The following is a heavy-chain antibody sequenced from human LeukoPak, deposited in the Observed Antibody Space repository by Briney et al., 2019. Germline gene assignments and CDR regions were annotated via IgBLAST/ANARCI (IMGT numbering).Heavy chain of an antibody. CDR2: ISGSGGST. CDR3: ASDFYGDYESYYYGMDV. CDR1: XFTFSSYA. V-gene: IGHV3-23*01. Sequence: XXCXXSXFTFSSYAMSWVRQAPGKGLEWVSAISGSGGSTYYADSVKGRFTISRDNSKNTLYLQMNSLRAEDTAVYYCASDFYGDYESYYYGMDVWGQGTTITVSS. J-gene: IGHJ6*02. D-gene: IGHD4-17*01.